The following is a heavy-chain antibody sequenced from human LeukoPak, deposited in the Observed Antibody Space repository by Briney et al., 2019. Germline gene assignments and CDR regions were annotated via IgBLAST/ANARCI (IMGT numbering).Heavy chain of an antibody. J-gene: IGHJ4*02. CDR3: AREGGTYGRAFDY. Sequence: GGSLRLSCAASGFTFSSYWMHWVRQAPGKGLVWVSRINSDGSSTSYADSVKGRFTISRDNAKNTLYLQMNSLRAEDTAVYYCAREGGTYGRAFDYWGQGTLVTVSS. V-gene: IGHV3-74*01. CDR2: INSDGSST. D-gene: IGHD1-26*01. CDR1: GFTFSSYW.